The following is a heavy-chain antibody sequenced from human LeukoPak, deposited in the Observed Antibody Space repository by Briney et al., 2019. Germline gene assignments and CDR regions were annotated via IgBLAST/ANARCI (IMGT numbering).Heavy chain of an antibody. J-gene: IGHJ4*02. CDR2: LYYSGST. V-gene: IGHV4-39*01. D-gene: IGHD6-19*01. CDR1: GGSISSSSYY. CDR3: ARLRLAGWVLLYYFDY. Sequence: SETLSLTCTVSGGSISSSSYYWGWIRQPPGKGLEWIGSLYYSGSTYYNPSLKSRVTISVDTSKNQFSLKLSSVTAADTAVYYCARLRLAGWVLLYYFDYWGQGTLVTVSS.